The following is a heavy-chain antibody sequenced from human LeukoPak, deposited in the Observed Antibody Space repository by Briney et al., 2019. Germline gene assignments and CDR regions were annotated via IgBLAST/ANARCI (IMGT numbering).Heavy chain of an antibody. CDR3: ARRGWYYDGSGYYYVGYFDY. Sequence: PSETLSLTCTVSGASISTYYWSWIRQPPGKGLEWIGYIYYSGTTNYNPSLKSPVAISIDTSKNQFSLKLSSVTAADTAVYYCARRGWYYDGSGYYYVGYFDYWGQGTLVTVSS. CDR2: IYYSGTT. V-gene: IGHV4-59*12. CDR1: GASISTYY. J-gene: IGHJ4*02. D-gene: IGHD3-22*01.